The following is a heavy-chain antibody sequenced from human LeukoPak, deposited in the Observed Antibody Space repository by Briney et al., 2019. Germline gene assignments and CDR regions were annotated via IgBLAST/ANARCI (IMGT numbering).Heavy chain of an antibody. V-gene: IGHV3-48*03. CDR2: ISSSGNPI. D-gene: IGHD2-2*01. CDR3: AKDRPPNYSSRQGFSDNWFDP. CDR1: GFPFSVYE. J-gene: IGHJ5*02. Sequence: GGSLRLSCAVSGFPFSVYEMNWVRQAPGKGLEWVSNISSSGNPIYYADSVKGRFSISRDNSRNTLYLQMNSLRVEDTAVYYCAKDRPPNYSSRQGFSDNWFDPWGQGTLVTVSS.